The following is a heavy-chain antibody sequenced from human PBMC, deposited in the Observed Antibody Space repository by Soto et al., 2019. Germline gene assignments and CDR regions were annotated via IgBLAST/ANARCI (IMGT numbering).Heavy chain of an antibody. Sequence: SETLSLTCTVSGASMSSGGYYWTWIRQSPGKCLEWIGYIYYSGSTYYNPSLESRVAISLDTSRSQFSLTLHSVTAADTAIYYCARDRHNNFFDPWGQGTLVTVSS. V-gene: IGHV4-31*03. CDR1: GASMSSGGYY. J-gene: IGHJ5*02. CDR2: IYYSGST. CDR3: ARDRHNNFFDP. D-gene: IGHD6-6*01.